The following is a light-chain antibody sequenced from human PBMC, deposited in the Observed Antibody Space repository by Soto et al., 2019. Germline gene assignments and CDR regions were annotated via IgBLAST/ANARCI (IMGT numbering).Light chain of an antibody. CDR1: QSISSSY. V-gene: IGKV3D-20*02. J-gene: IGKJ5*01. Sequence: EIVMTQSPASLSVSPGERATLSCRASQSISSSYLAWYQQKPGQAPRLLIYDASNRATGIPDRFSGSGSGTDFTLTFSSLEPEDFAVYYCQQYSNWPITFGQGTRLEI. CDR2: DAS. CDR3: QQYSNWPIT.